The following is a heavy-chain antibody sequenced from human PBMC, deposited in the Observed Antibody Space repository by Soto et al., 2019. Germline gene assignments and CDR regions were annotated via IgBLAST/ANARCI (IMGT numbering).Heavy chain of an antibody. V-gene: IGHV4-39*01. J-gene: IGHJ6*02. CDR2: IYYSGST. CDR1: GGSISSSSYY. CDR3: ARHGGYDFWSGYYEHYYGMDV. D-gene: IGHD3-3*01. Sequence: SETLSLTCTVSGGSISSSSYYWGWIRQPPGKGLEWIGSIYYSGSTYYNPSLKSRVTISVDTSKNQFSLKLSSVTAADTAVYYCARHGGYDFWSGYYEHYYGMDVWGQGTTVT.